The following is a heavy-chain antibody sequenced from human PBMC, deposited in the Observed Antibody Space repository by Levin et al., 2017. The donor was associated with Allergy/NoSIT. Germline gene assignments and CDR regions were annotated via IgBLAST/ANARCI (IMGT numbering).Heavy chain of an antibody. D-gene: IGHD3-9*01. J-gene: IGHJ4*02. CDR2: ISWNSGSI. CDR3: AKAMGDILTGYDY. CDR1: GFTFDDYA. V-gene: IGHV3-9*01. Sequence: PGGSLRLSCAASGFTFDDYAMHWVRQAPGKGLEWVSGISWNSGSIGYADSVKGRFTISRDNAKNSLYLQMNSLRAEDTALYYCAKAMGDILTGYDYWGQGTLVTVSS.